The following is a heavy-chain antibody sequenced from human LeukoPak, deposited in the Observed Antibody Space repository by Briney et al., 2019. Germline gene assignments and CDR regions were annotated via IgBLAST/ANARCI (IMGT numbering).Heavy chain of an antibody. D-gene: IGHD1-26*01. Sequence: GGSLRLSCAASGFTFSSYWMHWVRQAPGKGLVWISRINTDGSNTNYADSVKGRFTVSRENAKNTLYLQMNSLRAEDTAVYYCVRDLGGRSGHWGQGTLVTVSS. CDR3: VRDLGGRSGH. V-gene: IGHV3-74*01. CDR1: GFTFSSYW. J-gene: IGHJ4*02. CDR2: INTDGSNT.